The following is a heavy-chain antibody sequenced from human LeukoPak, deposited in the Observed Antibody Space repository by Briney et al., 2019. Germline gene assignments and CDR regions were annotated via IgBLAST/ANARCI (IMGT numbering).Heavy chain of an antibody. Sequence: PGESLKISCKGAGNRFTSYWIGWVRRMPGKGLEWRGIIYPGDSDTRYSPSFQGQVTISADKSISTAYLQWSSLKASDTAMHYCAGIIASSDTREFDYWGQGTLVTVSS. J-gene: IGHJ4*02. CDR1: GNRFTSYW. V-gene: IGHV5-51*01. CDR3: AGIIASSDTREFDY. D-gene: IGHD6-25*01. CDR2: IYPGDSDT.